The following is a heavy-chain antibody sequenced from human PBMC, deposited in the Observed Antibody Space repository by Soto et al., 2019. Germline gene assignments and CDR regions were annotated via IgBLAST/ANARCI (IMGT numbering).Heavy chain of an antibody. CDR3: ARERSYIGGSYQSPGGNFDY. V-gene: IGHV3-7*01. CDR1: GFTFSTYW. D-gene: IGHD3-16*02. CDR2: IKEDGSGE. J-gene: IGHJ4*02. Sequence: GGSLRLSCAASGFTFSTYWMTWVRQAPGKGLEWVASIKEDGSGENYVDSVKGRFSISRDNAKTSLFLQMNRLRAEDTAVYVCARERSYIGGSYQSPGGNFDYWGQGTLVTVSS.